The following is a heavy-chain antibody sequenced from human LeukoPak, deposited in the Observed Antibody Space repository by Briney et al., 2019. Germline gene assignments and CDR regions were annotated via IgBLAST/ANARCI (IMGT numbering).Heavy chain of an antibody. V-gene: IGHV4-30-4*07. Sequence: PSETLSLTCAVSGGSISSGAYSWSWIRQPPGKGLEWIGYIYHSGSTYYNPFLKNRVSISIDTSKNQFSLTLSSVTAADTAMYYCVRSIEVAPSAFDIWGQGTMVTVSS. CDR2: IYHSGST. CDR1: GGSISSGAYS. CDR3: VRSIEVAPSAFDI. J-gene: IGHJ3*02. D-gene: IGHD2-21*01.